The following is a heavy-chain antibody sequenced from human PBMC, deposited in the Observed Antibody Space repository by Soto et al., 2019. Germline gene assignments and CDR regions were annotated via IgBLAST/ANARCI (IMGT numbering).Heavy chain of an antibody. Sequence: QVHLVQSGTEVKKPGSSVKVSCKASGGTFSSSGFSWVRQAPGQGLEWMGMIVPSLDTTNYAQKFQGRVTITADKSTSTAYMELSSLRSEDTAVYYCAREGVYSNSDDDYWGQGTLVTVSS. CDR2: IVPSLDTT. V-gene: IGHV1-69*09. D-gene: IGHD4-4*01. CDR1: GGTFSSSG. J-gene: IGHJ4*02. CDR3: AREGVYSNSDDDY.